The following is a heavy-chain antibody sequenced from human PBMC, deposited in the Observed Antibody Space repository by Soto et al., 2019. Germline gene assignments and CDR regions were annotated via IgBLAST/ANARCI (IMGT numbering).Heavy chain of an antibody. CDR3: ARDRWSEMDV. CDR2: IYYSGST. D-gene: IGHD1-26*01. CDR1: GGSISSYY. Sequence: PSETLSLTCTVSGGSISSYYWSWIRQPPGKGLEWIGYIYYSGSTNYNPSPKSRVTISVDTSKNQFSLKLSSVTAADTAVYYCARDRWSEMDVWGQGTTVTVSS. J-gene: IGHJ6*02. V-gene: IGHV4-59*01.